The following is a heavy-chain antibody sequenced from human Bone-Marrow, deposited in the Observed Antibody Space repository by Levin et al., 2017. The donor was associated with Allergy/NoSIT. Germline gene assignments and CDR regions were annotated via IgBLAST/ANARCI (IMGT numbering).Heavy chain of an antibody. CDR1: GGSISSSSHY. Sequence: SETLSLTCAVSGGSISSSSHYWNWIRQPQGKGLEWIGQTYKNGNTYYNPSLRGRVTISVDTSKNQFSLKVSSVTAADTAVYYCARDAAAAGSNYYYYMDVWGKGTTVTVSS. V-gene: IGHV4-61*01. J-gene: IGHJ6*03. D-gene: IGHD6-19*01. CDR3: ARDAAAAGSNYYYYMDV. CDR2: TYKNGNT.